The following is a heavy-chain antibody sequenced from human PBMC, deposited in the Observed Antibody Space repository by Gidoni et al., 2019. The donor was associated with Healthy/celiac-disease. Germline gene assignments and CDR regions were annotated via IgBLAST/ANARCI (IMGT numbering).Heavy chain of an antibody. V-gene: IGHV4-59*01. Sequence: QVQLQESGPGLVKPSETLSLTCTVSGGSISSYYWSWIRQPPGKGLEWIGYIYYSGSTNYNPSLKSRVTISVDTSKNQFSLKLSSVTAADTAVYYCARAVGDTAMVTFDYWGQGTLVTVSS. D-gene: IGHD5-18*01. CDR1: GGSISSYY. CDR3: ARAVGDTAMVTFDY. J-gene: IGHJ4*02. CDR2: IYYSGST.